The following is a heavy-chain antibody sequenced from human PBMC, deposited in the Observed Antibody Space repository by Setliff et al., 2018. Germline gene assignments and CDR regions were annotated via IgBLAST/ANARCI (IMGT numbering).Heavy chain of an antibody. CDR2: WYTNGIT. CDR3: ARGQNSYHPGSWGPLYDH. Sequence: PSETLSLTCTVSGGSISGGTYYWTWIRQPAGKGLEWIGHWYTNGITNYNPSLKSQVTISVDTSKNQFSLKLSSVTAADTAVFFCARGQNSYHPGSWGPLYDHWGQGTQVTVSS. J-gene: IGHJ4*02. CDR1: GGSISGGTYY. V-gene: IGHV4-61*09. D-gene: IGHD3-10*01.